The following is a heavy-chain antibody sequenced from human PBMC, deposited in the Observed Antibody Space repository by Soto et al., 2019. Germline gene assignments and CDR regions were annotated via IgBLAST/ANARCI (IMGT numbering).Heavy chain of an antibody. CDR2: IIPIFGTA. V-gene: IGHV1-69*01. J-gene: IGHJ6*01. D-gene: IGHD1-7*01. CDR3: ARDLELAAPDYDCYVMDV. Sequence: ELEWMGGIIPIFGTANYAQKFQGRVTITADESTSTAYMELSSLRSEDTAVYYCARDLELAAPDYDCYVMDVWGHGTTVPVSS.